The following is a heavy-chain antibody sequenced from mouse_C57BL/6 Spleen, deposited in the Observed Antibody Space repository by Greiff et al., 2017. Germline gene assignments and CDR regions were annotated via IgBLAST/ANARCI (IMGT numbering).Heavy chain of an antibody. D-gene: IGHD2-3*01. CDR1: GYTFTSYW. Sequence: QVQLKQPGAELVKPGASVKMSCKASGYTFTSYWITWVKQRPGQGLEWIGDIYPGSGSTNYNEKFKSKATLTVDTSSSTAYMQLSSLTSEDSAVYYCARVYDGYYGAMDYWGQGTSVTVSS. V-gene: IGHV1-55*01. J-gene: IGHJ4*01. CDR3: ARVYDGYYGAMDY. CDR2: IYPGSGST.